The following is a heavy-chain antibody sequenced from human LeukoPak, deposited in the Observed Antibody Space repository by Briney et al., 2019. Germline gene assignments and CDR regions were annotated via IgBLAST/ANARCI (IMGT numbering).Heavy chain of an antibody. CDR3: ARDAYRNCSSTSCYWFDP. D-gene: IGHD2-2*01. CDR2: VNPIFGTA. Sequence: SVKVSCKASGGTFRSYAISWVRQAPGQGLEWMGGVNPIFGTANYAQKFQGRVTITADESTNTAYMELSSLTSEDTAMYYCARDAYRNCSSTSCYWFDPWGQGTLVTVSS. CDR1: GGTFRSYA. J-gene: IGHJ5*02. V-gene: IGHV1-69*13.